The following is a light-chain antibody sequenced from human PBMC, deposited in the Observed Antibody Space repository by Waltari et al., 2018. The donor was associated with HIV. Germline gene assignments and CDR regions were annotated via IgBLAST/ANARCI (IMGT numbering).Light chain of an antibody. J-gene: IGKJ1*01. CDR3: QQYSTFPCT. Sequence: IVMLQSQDPLAVSLGTGATTHCKSGQTVSCNSNNRNDLDWYQQKAGQPPKVLFSWASALDSGVPDRFRGSGSGTDFTLTIRSLQAEDVAVYYCQQYSTFPCTFGQGTNVEIK. CDR2: WAS. CDR1: QTVSCNSNNRND. V-gene: IGKV4-1*01.